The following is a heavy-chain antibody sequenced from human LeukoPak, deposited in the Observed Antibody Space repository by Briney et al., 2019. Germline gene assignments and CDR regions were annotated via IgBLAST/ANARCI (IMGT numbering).Heavy chain of an antibody. CDR3: ARGGYGANDDAFDI. V-gene: IGHV3-48*02. CDR1: GFTFSSYG. Sequence: PGGSLRLSCAASGFTFSSYGMNWVRQAPGKGLEWVSYISSSTNTIYYADSVKGRFTISRDNAKNSLFLQMNSLRDEDTAVYYCARGGYGANDDAFDIWGQGTMVTVSS. CDR2: ISSSTNTI. D-gene: IGHD4-23*01. J-gene: IGHJ3*02.